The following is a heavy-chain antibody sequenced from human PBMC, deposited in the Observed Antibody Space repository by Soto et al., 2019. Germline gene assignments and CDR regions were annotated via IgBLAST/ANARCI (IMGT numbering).Heavy chain of an antibody. V-gene: IGHV1-8*01. Sequence: GASVEVACMASGDTFPTYYNNRVRQATGHGLEWMGWINPNSGNIGYAQRFQGRVTMTRDTAIRTAYMEVSSLRSDATAVYYCARGRASGSYYLLDYWGQGTLVTVSS. D-gene: IGHD3-10*01. CDR3: ARGRASGSYYLLDY. CDR2: INPNSGNI. J-gene: IGHJ4*02. CDR1: GDTFPTYY.